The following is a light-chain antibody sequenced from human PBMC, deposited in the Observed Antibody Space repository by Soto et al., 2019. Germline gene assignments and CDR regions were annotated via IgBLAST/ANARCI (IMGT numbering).Light chain of an antibody. J-gene: IGKJ5*01. Sequence: EIVLTQSPATLSLSPGETATLSCRASQSVSSYLAWYQQKPGQAPRLLIYDASNRATGIPARFSGSGSGTDFTLTISSLEPEDFAVYYCQHRSNRITFGQGTRLEIK. CDR1: QSVSSY. CDR2: DAS. CDR3: QHRSNRIT. V-gene: IGKV3-11*01.